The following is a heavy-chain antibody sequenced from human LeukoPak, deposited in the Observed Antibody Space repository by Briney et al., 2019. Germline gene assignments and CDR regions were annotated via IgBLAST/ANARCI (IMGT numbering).Heavy chain of an antibody. J-gene: IGHJ4*02. Sequence: AETLSLTCAVYGGSFSGYYWSWIRQPPGKGLEWIGEINHSGRTNYNPSLKSRVTISVDTSKSQFSLKLSSVTAADTAVYYCARAGDSSGCSDYWGQGTLVTVSS. V-gene: IGHV4-34*01. CDR1: GGSFSGYY. CDR3: ARAGDSSGCSDY. CDR2: INHSGRT. D-gene: IGHD3-22*01.